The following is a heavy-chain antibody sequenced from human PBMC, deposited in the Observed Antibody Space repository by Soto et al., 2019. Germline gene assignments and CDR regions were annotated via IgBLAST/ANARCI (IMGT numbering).Heavy chain of an antibody. CDR1: GDSVSSNTTA. J-gene: IGHJ3*01. D-gene: IGHD2-15*01. V-gene: IGHV6-1*01. Sequence: SQTLSLTCVISGDSVSSNTTAWNWIRQSPSRGLEWLGRTYYRSKWYNDYAVSVKSRITINPDTSKNQFSLHLNSVTPEDTAVYYCARISHVCSPSRGQGTRVTVPS. CDR3: ARISHVCSPS. CDR2: TYYRSKWYN.